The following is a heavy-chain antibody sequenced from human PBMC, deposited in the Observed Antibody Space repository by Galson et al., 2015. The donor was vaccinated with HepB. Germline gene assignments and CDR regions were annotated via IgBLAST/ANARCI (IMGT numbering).Heavy chain of an antibody. J-gene: IGHJ5*02. CDR1: GGSFSGYQ. Sequence: LSLTCGVYGGSFSGYQWSWLRQPPGKAPEWIGEINYRGSTSYSPSLKSRVPISLDTSKNQFSLELTSVTAADTAVYFCARGLRGGLGGRLELWGQGALVTVSS. CDR3: ARGLRGGLGGRLEL. D-gene: IGHD3-16*01. CDR2: INYRGST. V-gene: IGHV4-34*01.